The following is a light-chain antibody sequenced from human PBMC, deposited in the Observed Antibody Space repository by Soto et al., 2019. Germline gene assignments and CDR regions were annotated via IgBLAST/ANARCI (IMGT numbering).Light chain of an antibody. J-gene: IGKJ4*01. Sequence: EFVLTQSPGTLSLSPGERATLSCRASQTVRNNYLAWYQQKPGQAPRLLIYGASSRATDIPDRFSGSGSGTDFTLTISKLEPEDFAVYYCQQFGVSPTFGGGTKVDIK. CDR1: QTVRNNY. CDR3: QQFGVSPT. V-gene: IGKV3-20*01. CDR2: GAS.